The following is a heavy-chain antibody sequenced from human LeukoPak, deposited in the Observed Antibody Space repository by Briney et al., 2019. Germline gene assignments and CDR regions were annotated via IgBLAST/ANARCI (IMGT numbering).Heavy chain of an antibody. CDR3: ARVRRFYYDSSTKGAFDI. J-gene: IGHJ3*02. D-gene: IGHD3-22*01. CDR2: TFSGGST. CDR1: GDSISNPRYY. V-gene: IGHV4-39*07. Sequence: PSETLSLTCTVSGDSISNPRYYWGWIRQPPGKGLEWIGSTFSGGSTHYSPSLESRVSISLDTSKNQFSLKLTSVTAADTAVYYCARVRRFYYDSSTKGAFDIWGQGTMVTVSS.